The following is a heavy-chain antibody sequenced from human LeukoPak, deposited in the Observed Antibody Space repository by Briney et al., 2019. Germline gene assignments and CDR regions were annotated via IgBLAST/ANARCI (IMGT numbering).Heavy chain of an antibody. CDR1: GFTFNNYD. Sequence: GGSLRLSCAASGFTFNNYDMHWVRHTTGEGLEWVSSVHTAGDAHYSGSAKGRFIISRENVKNSLYLQMNSLRAEDTAVYYCARGSCGYGDCYRALNIWGQGTIVTVSS. CDR2: VHTAGDA. J-gene: IGHJ3*02. CDR3: ARGSCGYGDCYRALNI. D-gene: IGHD2-21*02. V-gene: IGHV3-13*01.